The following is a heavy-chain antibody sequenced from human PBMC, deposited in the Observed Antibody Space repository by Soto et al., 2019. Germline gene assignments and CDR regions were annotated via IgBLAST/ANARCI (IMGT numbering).Heavy chain of an antibody. J-gene: IGHJ4*02. D-gene: IGHD6-19*01. CDR3: AKADGEQWLIPHLDN. CDR1: GFNFKKFA. CDR2: ISCCGGST. V-gene: IGHV3-23*01. Sequence: EVQLLESGGGVVQPGGSLRLSCVASGFNFKKFAMAWVRQAAGEGLEWVSGISCCGGSTSYADSVKGRFSTARDDSKNTLSLQMNGLRVEDTAQYFCAKADGEQWLIPHLDNWGQGTLVTVS.